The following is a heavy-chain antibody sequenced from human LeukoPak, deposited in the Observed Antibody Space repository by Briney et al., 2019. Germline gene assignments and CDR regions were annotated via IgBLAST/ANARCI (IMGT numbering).Heavy chain of an antibody. D-gene: IGHD3-10*01. Sequence: GGSLRLSCAGSGFTFSAAWMSWVRQAPGKGLEWVSYISSSGSTIYYADSVKGRFTISRDNAKNSLYLQMNSLRAEGTAVYYCARAHPTIYYGPGEYFDYWGQGTLVTVSS. CDR3: ARAHPTIYYGPGEYFDY. J-gene: IGHJ4*02. V-gene: IGHV3-11*04. CDR2: ISSSGSTI. CDR1: GFTFSAAW.